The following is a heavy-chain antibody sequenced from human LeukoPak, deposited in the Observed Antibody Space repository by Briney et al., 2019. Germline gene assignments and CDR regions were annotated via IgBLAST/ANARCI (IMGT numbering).Heavy chain of an antibody. Sequence: ASVKVSCKASGYTFTGYYMHWVRQAPGQGLEWMGWINPNSGGTNYAQKFQGRVTVTRDTSISTAYMELSRLRSDDKAVYYCAGSTVTTESGAFDIWGQGTMVTVSS. D-gene: IGHD4-17*01. V-gene: IGHV1-2*02. CDR2: INPNSGGT. J-gene: IGHJ3*02. CDR3: AGSTVTTESGAFDI. CDR1: GYTFTGYY.